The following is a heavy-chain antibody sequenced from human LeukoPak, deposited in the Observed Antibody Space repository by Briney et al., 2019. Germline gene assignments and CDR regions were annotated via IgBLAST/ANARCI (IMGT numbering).Heavy chain of an antibody. D-gene: IGHD6-13*01. CDR1: GFTFINYA. V-gene: IGHV3-23*01. CDR3: AKDRGGGTTWYSGDY. CDR2: ISGGGGSR. Sequence: PGGSLRLSCAASGFTFINYAMSWVRQAPGKGLEWVSAISGGGGSRNYAESVKGRFTISRDNSKETLYLQINSLRAEDTAVYYCAKDRGGGTTWYSGDYWGQGTLVTVSS. J-gene: IGHJ4*02.